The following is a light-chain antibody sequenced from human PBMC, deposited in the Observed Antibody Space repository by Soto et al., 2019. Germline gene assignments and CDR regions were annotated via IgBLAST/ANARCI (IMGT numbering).Light chain of an antibody. V-gene: IGKV4-1*01. Sequence: DIVMTQSPDSLAVSLGERATINCKSSQSVLYSSNNKNYLAWYQQKPGQPPKLLIYWASTRESGVPDRFSGSGSGTDFTLTISSLQAEEVAVYYCQQYCSTPWTFGQGTKVEIK. CDR3: QQYCSTPWT. CDR1: QSVLYSSNNKNY. J-gene: IGKJ1*01. CDR2: WAS.